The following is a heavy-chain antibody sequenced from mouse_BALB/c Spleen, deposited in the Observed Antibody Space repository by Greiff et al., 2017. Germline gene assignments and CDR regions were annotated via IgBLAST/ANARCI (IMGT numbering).Heavy chain of an antibody. CDR1: GFTFSDYY. D-gene: IGHD2-4*01. J-gene: IGHJ4*01. CDR3: ARSAMIRAMDY. V-gene: IGHV5-4*02. CDR2: ISDGGSYT. Sequence: EVMLVESGGGLVKPGGSLKLSCAASGFTFSDYYMYWVRQTPEKRLEWVATISDGGSYTYYPDSVKGRFTISRDNAKNNLYLQMSSLKSEDTAMYYCARSAMIRAMDYWGQGTSVTVSS.